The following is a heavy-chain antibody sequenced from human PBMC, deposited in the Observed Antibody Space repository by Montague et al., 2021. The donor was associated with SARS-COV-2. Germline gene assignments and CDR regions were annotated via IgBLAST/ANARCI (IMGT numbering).Heavy chain of an antibody. J-gene: IGHJ2*01. Sequence: SETLSLTCTVSGGSISSGTYYWGWVRQPPGKGLEWIGTINYSGKPYYNPSLKSRVTISVDTSKNQFSLKATSVTAADTAVYYCARRAQWQLSWFFDLWGRGTLVTVSS. CDR2: INYSGKP. V-gene: IGHV4-39*01. D-gene: IGHD6-19*01. CDR3: ARRAQWQLSWFFDL. CDR1: GGSISSGTYY.